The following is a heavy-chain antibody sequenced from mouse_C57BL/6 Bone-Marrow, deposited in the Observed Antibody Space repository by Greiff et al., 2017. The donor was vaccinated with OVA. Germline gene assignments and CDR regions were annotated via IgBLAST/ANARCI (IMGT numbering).Heavy chain of an antibody. CDR2: IDPRSGNT. CDR1: GYTFTSYG. Sequence: VQLQQSGAELARPGASVKLSCKASGYTFTSYGISWVKQRTGQGLEWIGEIDPRSGNTYYNEKFKGKATLTAAKSSSTAYMELRSLTSEDSSVYFCARGATVVATNWYFDVWGTGTTVTVSS. J-gene: IGHJ1*03. D-gene: IGHD1-1*01. V-gene: IGHV1-81*01. CDR3: ARGATVVATNWYFDV.